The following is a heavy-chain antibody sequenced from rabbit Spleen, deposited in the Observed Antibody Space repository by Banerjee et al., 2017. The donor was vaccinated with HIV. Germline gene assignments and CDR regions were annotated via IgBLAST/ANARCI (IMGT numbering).Heavy chain of an antibody. V-gene: IGHV1S40*01. D-gene: IGHD1-1*01. CDR3: ARDTSSSFSSYGMDL. J-gene: IGHJ6*01. Sequence: QSLEESGGGLVKPGASLTLTCIASGVSFSGSSYMCWVRQAPGKGLEWIACIYAGSSGDTYYASWAKGRFTCSKTSSTTVTLQMTSLTVADTATYFCARDTSSSFSSYGMDLWGPGTLVTVS. CDR2: IYAGSSGDT. CDR1: GVSFSGSSY.